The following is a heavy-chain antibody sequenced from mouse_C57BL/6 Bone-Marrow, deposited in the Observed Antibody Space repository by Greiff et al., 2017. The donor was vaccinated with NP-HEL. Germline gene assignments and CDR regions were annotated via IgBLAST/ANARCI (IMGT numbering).Heavy chain of an antibody. CDR3: ASLWFY. Sequence: VKLMESGAELARPGASVKLSCKASGYTFTSYGISWVKQRTGQGLEWIGEIYPRSGNTYYNEKFKGKATLTADKSSSTAYMELRSLTSEDSAVYFCASLWFYWGQGTSVTVSS. J-gene: IGHJ4*01. CDR2: IYPRSGNT. CDR1: GYTFTSYG. D-gene: IGHD2-2*01. V-gene: IGHV1-81*01.